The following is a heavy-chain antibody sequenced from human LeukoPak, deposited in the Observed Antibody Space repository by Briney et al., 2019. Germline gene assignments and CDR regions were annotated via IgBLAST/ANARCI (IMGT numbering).Heavy chain of an antibody. CDR3: ARGGYASGWYLDY. V-gene: IGHV4-59*01. Sequence: SLTXXXXGXSXXGXYWXWIRQPPGKGLEWIGYIYYTGSTNYNPSLKSRVTISVDTSKNQFSLKLSSVTATDTAVYYCARGGYASGWYLDYWGQGTLVTVSS. D-gene: IGHD6-19*01. CDR1: GXSXXGXY. J-gene: IGHJ4*02. CDR2: IYYTGST.